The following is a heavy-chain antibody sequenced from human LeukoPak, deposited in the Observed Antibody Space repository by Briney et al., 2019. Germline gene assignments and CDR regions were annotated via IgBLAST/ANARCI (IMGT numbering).Heavy chain of an antibody. D-gene: IGHD6-19*01. CDR3: GRYLNSGPLDY. V-gene: IGHV3-7*01. CDR1: GFTFSNYW. CDR2: IKQDGSET. Sequence: GGSLRLSCAASGFTFSNYWMSWVRQAPGKGLEWVANIKQDGSETYYVDSVKGRFIISRDNAKNSLYLQMNNLRAEDTAVYYCGRYLNSGPLDYWGQGIQVTVSS. J-gene: IGHJ4*02.